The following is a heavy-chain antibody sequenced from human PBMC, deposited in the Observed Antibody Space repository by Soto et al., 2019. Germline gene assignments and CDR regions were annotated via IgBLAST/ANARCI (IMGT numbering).Heavy chain of an antibody. D-gene: IGHD6-25*01. J-gene: IGHJ4*02. Sequence: EVQLLESGGGLVQPGGSLRLSCAASGFTFSSYAMSWVRQAPGKGLEWVSGISSSGRNTYYADSVKGRFTISRDNSKNTLYLQRDSLGAEEPALYYGAKGGQRRGGGYFDYWGQGTLVTVSS. V-gene: IGHV3-23*01. CDR2: ISSSGRNT. CDR1: GFTFSSYA. CDR3: AKGGQRRGGGYFDY.